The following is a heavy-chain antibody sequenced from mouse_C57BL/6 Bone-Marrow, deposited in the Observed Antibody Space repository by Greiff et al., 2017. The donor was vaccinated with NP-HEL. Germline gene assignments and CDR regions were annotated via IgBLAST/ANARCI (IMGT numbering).Heavy chain of an antibody. CDR1: GYTFTSYW. CDR3: AREDYCNYVDYYAMDY. J-gene: IGHJ4*01. Sequence: VQLQQSGAELAKPGASVKLSCKASGYTFTSYWMHWVKPRPGQGLEWIGYINPSSGYTKYNQKFKDKATLTADKSSSTAYMQLSSLTDEDSAVYYCAREDYCNYVDYYAMDYWGQGTSVTVSS. V-gene: IGHV1-7*01. CDR2: INPSSGYT. D-gene: IGHD2-1*01.